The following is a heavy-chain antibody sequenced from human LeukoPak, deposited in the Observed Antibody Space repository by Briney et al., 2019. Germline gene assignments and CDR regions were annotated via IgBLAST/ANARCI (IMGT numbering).Heavy chain of an antibody. CDR1: GGSLSGHY. V-gene: IGHV4-59*11. J-gene: IGHJ3*01. CDR3: TRLLDNDISGDPDTFDV. Sequence: AWATLSLTCTVSGGSLSGHYWSWIRQHPGKRLEWIGYVSYTGRTKYNPSLQSRVTISIDTSKSQFSLKLTSVTSADTAVYSCTRLLDNDISGDPDTFDVWGQGTTVIVSS. CDR2: VSYTGRT. D-gene: IGHD3-22*01.